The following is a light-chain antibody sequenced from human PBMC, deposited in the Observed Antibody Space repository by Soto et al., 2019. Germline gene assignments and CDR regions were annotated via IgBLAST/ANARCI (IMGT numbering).Light chain of an antibody. Sequence: QSVLTQPPSASGTPGQRVTISCSGSNSNIGSHTVNWYQQLPGTAPKLLIYTDNQRPSGVPDRFSDSKSGTSASLAISGLQSEDEAEYYCAAWDHILQAWVFGGGTKVTVL. CDR2: TDN. CDR1: NSNIGSHT. CDR3: AAWDHILQAWV. V-gene: IGLV1-44*01. J-gene: IGLJ3*02.